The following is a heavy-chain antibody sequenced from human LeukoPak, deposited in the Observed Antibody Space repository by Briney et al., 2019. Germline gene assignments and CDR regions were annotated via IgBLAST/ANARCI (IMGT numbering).Heavy chain of an antibody. CDR1: GFTFDDYA. Sequence: GGSLRLSCAASGFTFDDYAMHWVRQAPGKGLEWVSGISCNSGSIGYADSVKGRFTISRDNAKNSLYLQMNSLRAEDTALYYCAKDTAMVYYYYGMDVWGQGTMVTVSS. V-gene: IGHV3-9*01. CDR3: AKDTAMVYYYYGMDV. CDR2: ISCNSGSI. J-gene: IGHJ6*02. D-gene: IGHD5-18*01.